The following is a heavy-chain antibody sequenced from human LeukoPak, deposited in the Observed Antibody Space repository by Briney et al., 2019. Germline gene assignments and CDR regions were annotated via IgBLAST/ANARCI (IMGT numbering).Heavy chain of an antibody. V-gene: IGHV1-69*13. CDR1: GGTFSSYA. Sequence: SVKVSCKASGGTFSSYAISWVRQAPGQGLEWMGGIIPIFGTANYAQKFQGRVTITADESTSTAYMELSSLRSEDTAVYYCATSIVVASATRGNPPPYHYYYGMDVWGQGPRSPSP. CDR2: IIPIFGTA. J-gene: IGHJ6*02. CDR3: ATSIVVASATRGNPPPYHYYYGMDV. D-gene: IGHD2-2*01.